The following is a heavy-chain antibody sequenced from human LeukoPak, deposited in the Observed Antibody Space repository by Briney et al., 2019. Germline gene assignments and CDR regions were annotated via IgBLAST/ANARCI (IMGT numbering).Heavy chain of an antibody. CDR2: ISWNSGSI. CDR1: GFTFDDYA. V-gene: IGHV3-9*03. D-gene: IGHD4-17*01. J-gene: IGHJ3*02. CDR3: AKDKGEEVTSGDAFDI. Sequence: TGGSLRLSCAPSGFTFDDYAMHWVRQAPGKGLEWVSGISWNSGSIGYADSVKGRFTISRDNAKNSLYLQMNGLRAEDMALYYCAKDKGEEVTSGDAFDIWGQGTMVTVSS.